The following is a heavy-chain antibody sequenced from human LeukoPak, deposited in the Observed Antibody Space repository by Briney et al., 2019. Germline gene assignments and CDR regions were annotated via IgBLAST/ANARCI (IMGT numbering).Heavy chain of an antibody. Sequence: ASVKVSCKASGCTFTSYGISWVRQAPGQGLEWMGWISAYNGNTNYAQKLQGRVTMTTDTSTSTAYMELRSLRSDDTAVYYCARDRPELDAEPYYYYYGMDVWGQGTTVTVSS. CDR1: GCTFTSYG. CDR2: ISAYNGNT. V-gene: IGHV1-18*01. CDR3: ARDRPELDAEPYYYYYGMDV. D-gene: IGHD6-13*01. J-gene: IGHJ6*02.